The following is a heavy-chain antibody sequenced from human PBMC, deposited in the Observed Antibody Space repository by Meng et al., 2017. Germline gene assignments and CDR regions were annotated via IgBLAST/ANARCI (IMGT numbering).Heavy chain of an antibody. Sequence: QVRLQEGGAGLLEPSETLSLTCAVYGGSFSGYHWSWSRQPPGKGLEWIGEINHSGSTNYNPSLKSRVTISVDTSKNQFSLKLSSVTAADTAVYYCARDTVEAYCGGDCCPLGYWGQGTLVTVSS. CDR1: GGSFSGYH. J-gene: IGHJ4*02. D-gene: IGHD2-21*02. V-gene: IGHV4-34*01. CDR2: INHSGST. CDR3: ARDTVEAYCGGDCCPLGY.